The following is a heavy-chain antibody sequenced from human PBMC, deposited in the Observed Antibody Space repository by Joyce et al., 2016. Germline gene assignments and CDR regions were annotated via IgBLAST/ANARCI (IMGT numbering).Heavy chain of an antibody. CDR1: GGSFSGYY. CDR3: ARGWGSGDYGHNDY. CDR2: INHIGST. Sequence: QVRLQQWGAGLLKPSENLSLTCDVYGGSFSGYYWSWIRQPPGKGLEWIAQINHIGSTNYNPSLKSRVVISVDTSKNQFSLRLTFVTAADTAVYYCARGWGSGDYGHNDYWGQGTLVTVSS. D-gene: IGHD4-17*01. V-gene: IGHV4-34*01. J-gene: IGHJ4*02.